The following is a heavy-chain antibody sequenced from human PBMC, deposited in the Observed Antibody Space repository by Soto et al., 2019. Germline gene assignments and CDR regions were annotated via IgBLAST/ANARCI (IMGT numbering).Heavy chain of an antibody. CDR2: IYYSGST. J-gene: IGHJ6*02. Sequence: PSETLSLTCTVSGGSISSGGYYWSWIRQHPGKGLEWIGYIYYSGSTYYNPSLKSRVTISVDTSKNQFSLKLSSVTAADTAVYYCARKQIKGSENYYYGMDVWGQGTTVTVSS. CDR3: ARKQIKGSENYYYGMDV. CDR1: GGSISSGGYY. V-gene: IGHV4-31*03.